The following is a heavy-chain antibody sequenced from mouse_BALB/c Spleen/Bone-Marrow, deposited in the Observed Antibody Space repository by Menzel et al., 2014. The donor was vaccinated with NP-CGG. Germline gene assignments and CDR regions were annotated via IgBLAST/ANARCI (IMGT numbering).Heavy chain of an antibody. CDR2: INPSTGYT. J-gene: IGHJ2*01. CDR1: GYTFTTHW. V-gene: IGHV1-7*01. CDR3: VRSDY. Sequence: VQLQQSGTELAKPGASVKMSCKASGYTFTTHWMHWVKQRPGQGLEWIGYINPSTGYTDYNQKFKDKATLTADKSSSTAYMQLISLTSEDSAVYYCVRSDYRGQGTTLTVSS.